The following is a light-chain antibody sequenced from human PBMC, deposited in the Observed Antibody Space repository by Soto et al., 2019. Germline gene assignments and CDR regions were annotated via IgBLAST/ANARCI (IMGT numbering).Light chain of an antibody. J-gene: IGLJ2*01. CDR2: GNS. CDR3: QSYDNSLSGVV. Sequence: QPVLTQPPSVSGAPGHRVTISCSGGSSNIGAGFEVHWYQQFPGRAPKLLIFGNSNRPSGVSDRFSGSKSGTSASLAISGLQAEDEADYHCQSYDNSLSGVVFGGGTKVTVL. V-gene: IGLV1-40*01. CDR1: SSNIGAGFE.